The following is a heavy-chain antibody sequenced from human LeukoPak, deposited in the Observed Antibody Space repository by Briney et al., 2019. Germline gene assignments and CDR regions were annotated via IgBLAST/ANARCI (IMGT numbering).Heavy chain of an antibody. V-gene: IGHV3-21*01. CDR2: ISSSSSYI. CDR3: ARDTPKVVVTATGDYYYYYYMDV. Sequence: GGSLRLSCAASGFTFSSYSMNWVRQAPGKGLEWVSSISSSSSYIYYADSVKGRFTISRDNAKNSLYLQMNSLRAEDTAVYYCARDTPKVVVTATGDYYYYYYMDVWGKGTTVTVSS. D-gene: IGHD2-21*02. J-gene: IGHJ6*03. CDR1: GFTFSSYS.